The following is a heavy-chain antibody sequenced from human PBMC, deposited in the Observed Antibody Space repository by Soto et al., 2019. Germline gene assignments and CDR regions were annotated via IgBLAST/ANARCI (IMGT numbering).Heavy chain of an antibody. V-gene: IGHV4-30-4*01. CDR1: GGSISSGDYY. Sequence: QVQLQESGPGLVKPSQTLSLTCTVSGGSISSGDYYWSWIRQPPGKGLEWIGYIYYSGSTYYNPSLKSRVTISVDTSKNPFSLKLSSVTAADTAVYYCARLTMVRGGWGDYWGQGTLVTVSS. D-gene: IGHD3-10*01. J-gene: IGHJ4*02. CDR2: IYYSGST. CDR3: ARLTMVRGGWGDY.